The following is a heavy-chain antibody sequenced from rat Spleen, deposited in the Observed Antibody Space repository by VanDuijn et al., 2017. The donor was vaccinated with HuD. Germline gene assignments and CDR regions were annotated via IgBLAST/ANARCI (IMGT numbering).Heavy chain of an antibody. CDR3: ARRHYGYTDYFDY. CDR2: ISPGGGNT. J-gene: IGHJ2*01. CDR1: GFTFSNYH. Sequence: EVQLVESGGGLVQPGRSMKLSCAASGFTFSNYHMAWVRQAPTKGLEWVATISPGGGNTYYRDSVKGRFTVSRDNAKSTLYLQMDSLRSEDTATYYCARRHYGYTDYFDYWGQGVMVTVSS. V-gene: IGHV5-25*01. D-gene: IGHD1-9*01.